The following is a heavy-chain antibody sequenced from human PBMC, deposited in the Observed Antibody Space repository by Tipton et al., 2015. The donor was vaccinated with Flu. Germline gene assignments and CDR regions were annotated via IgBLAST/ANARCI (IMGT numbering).Heavy chain of an antibody. CDR1: GFTVSSNY. J-gene: IGHJ4*02. D-gene: IGHD1-7*01. V-gene: IGHV3-53*01. CDR2: IYSGGST. Sequence: VQSGGSLRLSCAASGFTVSSNYMSWVRQAPGKGLEWVSVIYSGGSTYYADSVKGRFTISRDNSKNTLYLQMNSLRAEDTAVYYCARGWGNYETFYFDYWGQGTPVTVSS. CDR3: ARGWGNYETFYFDY.